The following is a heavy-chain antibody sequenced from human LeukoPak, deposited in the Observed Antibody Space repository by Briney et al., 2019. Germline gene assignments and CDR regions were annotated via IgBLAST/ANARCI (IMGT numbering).Heavy chain of an antibody. D-gene: IGHD5-18*01. Sequence: GGSLRLSCAASGFTFEDYSMHWVRQAPGKGLEWVSGISWNSGNIGYADSVKGRFTISRDNAKNSLYLQMNSLRAEDTAVYYCAKDMSAIQLGAFDIWGQGTMVTVSS. J-gene: IGHJ3*02. CDR1: GFTFEDYS. V-gene: IGHV3-9*01. CDR2: ISWNSGNI. CDR3: AKDMSAIQLGAFDI.